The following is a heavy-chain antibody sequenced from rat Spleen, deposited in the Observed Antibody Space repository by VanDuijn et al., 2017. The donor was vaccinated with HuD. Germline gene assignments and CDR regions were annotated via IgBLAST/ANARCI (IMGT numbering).Heavy chain of an antibody. V-gene: IGHV3-3*01. CDR1: GYSITSNY. CDR2: INSAGST. CDR3: ARSDGVHYYLPFAD. J-gene: IGHJ3*01. D-gene: IGHD1-1*01. Sequence: EVQLKESGPGLVKPSQSLSLTCSVTGYSITSNYWGWIRKFPGNRLEWMGYINSAGSTIYNPSLKSRISITRDTSKNQFFLQVNSVSSEDTATYYCARSDGVHYYLPFADWGQGTLVTASS.